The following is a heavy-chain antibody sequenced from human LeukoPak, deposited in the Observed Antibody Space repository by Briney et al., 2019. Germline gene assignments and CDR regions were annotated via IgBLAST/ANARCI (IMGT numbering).Heavy chain of an antibody. V-gene: IGHV3-21*01. J-gene: IGHJ4*02. CDR2: IGPTGSDR. CDR3: ARDQYY. CDR1: GLTFSASG. Sequence: GGSLRLSCTASGLTFSASGFNWVRRAPGKGLEWVASIGPTGSDRYHADPIKGRFTISRDNAKNSLYLQMSSLRAEDTAVYYCARDQYYWGQGTLVTVSS.